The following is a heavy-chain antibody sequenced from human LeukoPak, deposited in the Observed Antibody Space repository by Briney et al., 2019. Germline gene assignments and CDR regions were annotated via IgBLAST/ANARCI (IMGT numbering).Heavy chain of an antibody. CDR2: IYHSGST. CDR1: GFTFDDYA. Sequence: LRLSCAASGFTFDDYAMHWVRQAPGKGLEWIGYIYHSGSTYYNPSLKSRVTISVDRSKNQFSLKLSSVTAADTAVYYCARVERYFDWLIDYWGQGTLVTASS. CDR3: ARVERYFDWLIDY. V-gene: IGHV4-30-2*01. D-gene: IGHD3-9*01. J-gene: IGHJ4*02.